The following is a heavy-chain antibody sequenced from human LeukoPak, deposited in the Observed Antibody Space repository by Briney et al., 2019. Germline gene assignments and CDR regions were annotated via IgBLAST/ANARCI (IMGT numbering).Heavy chain of an antibody. V-gene: IGHV3-30*04. J-gene: IGHJ4*02. CDR2: ISYDGSNK. Sequence: GGSLRLSCAASGFTFSSYAMHWVRQAPGKGLEWVAVISYDGSNKYYADSVKGRFTISRDNSKNTLYLQMNSLRAEDTAVYYCARDPTAMDAHYFDCWGQGTLVTVSS. CDR1: GFTFSSYA. D-gene: IGHD5-18*01. CDR3: ARDPTAMDAHYFDC.